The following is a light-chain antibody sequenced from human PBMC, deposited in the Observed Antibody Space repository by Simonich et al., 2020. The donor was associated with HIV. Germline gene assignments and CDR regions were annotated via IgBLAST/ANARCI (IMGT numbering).Light chain of an antibody. Sequence: DIQMTQSPSTLSASVGDRVTITCRASQSLSSWLAWYQQKPGKAPKLLIYKASNLETGVPSRFSGSGSGTEFTLTISSLQPDDFATYYCQQYNSYSPGYTFGQGTKLEIK. J-gene: IGKJ2*01. CDR3: QQYNSYSPGYT. CDR2: KAS. V-gene: IGKV1-5*03. CDR1: QSLSSW.